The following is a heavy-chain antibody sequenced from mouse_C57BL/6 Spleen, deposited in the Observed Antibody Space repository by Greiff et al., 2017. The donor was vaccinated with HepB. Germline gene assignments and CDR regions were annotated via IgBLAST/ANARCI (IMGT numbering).Heavy chain of an antibody. CDR3: ARVVAPDY. J-gene: IGHJ2*01. V-gene: IGHV1-81*01. Sequence: VQLMESGAELARPGASVKLSCKASGYTFTSYGISWVKQRTGQGLEWIGEIYPRSGNTYYNEKFKGKATLTADKSSSTAYMELRSLTSEDSAVYFCARVVAPDYWGQGTTLTVSS. CDR2: IYPRSGNT. D-gene: IGHD1-1*01. CDR1: GYTFTSYG.